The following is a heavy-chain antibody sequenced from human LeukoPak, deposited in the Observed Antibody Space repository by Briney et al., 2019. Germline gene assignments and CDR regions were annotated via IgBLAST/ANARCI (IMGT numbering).Heavy chain of an antibody. Sequence: ASVKVSCKASGYTFTSYGIRWVRQAPGQGLEWMGWISAYNGNTNYAQKLQGRVTMTTDTSTSTAYMELRSLRSDDTAVYYCARDPESGDSSGYYPLFDYWGQGTLVTVSS. CDR1: GYTFTSYG. CDR2: ISAYNGNT. CDR3: ARDPESGDSSGYYPLFDY. D-gene: IGHD3-22*01. J-gene: IGHJ4*02. V-gene: IGHV1-18*01.